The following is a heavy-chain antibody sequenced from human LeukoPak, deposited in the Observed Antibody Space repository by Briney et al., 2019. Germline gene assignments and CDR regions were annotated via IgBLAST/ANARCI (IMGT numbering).Heavy chain of an antibody. D-gene: IGHD6-19*01. Sequence: GGSLRLSCASSGFTFSTASLHWVRQAPGRGLEWVSAFDTGFGTYYPDSLKGRFTISRDNSKNTLFLQMNSLRADDTAVYYCARSSGWWSLDYWGQGTLVTVSS. CDR1: GFTFSTAS. CDR3: ARSSGWWSLDY. V-gene: IGHV3-23*01. CDR2: FDTGFGT. J-gene: IGHJ4*02.